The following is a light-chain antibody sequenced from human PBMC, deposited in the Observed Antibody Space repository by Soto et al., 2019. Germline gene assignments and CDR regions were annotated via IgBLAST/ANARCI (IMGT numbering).Light chain of an antibody. CDR3: QQYGSSPLYT. CDR1: QSVSSSY. J-gene: IGKJ2*01. Sequence: EIVLTQSPGTLSLSPGERATLSCRASQSVSSSYLAWYQQKPGQAPRLLIYGASSRATGIPDRFSGSGSGTDFTLIISRLEPEDFVVYYCQQYGSSPLYTFGQGTKLEIK. CDR2: GAS. V-gene: IGKV3-20*01.